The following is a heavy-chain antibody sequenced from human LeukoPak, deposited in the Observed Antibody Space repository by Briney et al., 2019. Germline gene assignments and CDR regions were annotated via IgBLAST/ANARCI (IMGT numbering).Heavy chain of an antibody. J-gene: IGHJ5*02. CDR2: ISAYNGNT. CDR1: GYTFTIYG. CDR3: ARDSYDFWSGYYLGNWFDP. V-gene: IGHV1-18*04. Sequence: GASVTVSCKASGYTFTIYGISWVRQAPGQGLEWMGWISAYNGNTNYAQKLQGRVTMTTDTSTSTAYMELRSLRSDDTAVYYCARDSYDFWSGYYLGNWFDPWGQGTLVTVSS. D-gene: IGHD3-3*01.